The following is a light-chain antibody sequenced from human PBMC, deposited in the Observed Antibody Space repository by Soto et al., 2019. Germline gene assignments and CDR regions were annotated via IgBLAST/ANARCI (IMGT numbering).Light chain of an antibody. J-gene: IGKJ1*01. CDR2: GAS. CDR3: QQYNSWPRA. Sequence: EIVMTQSPASLSVSPGERATLSCRASQSVSSNLAWYQQKPGQAPRLLIYGASPRATGIPARFSGSGSGTEFTLTISSLQSEDFAVDYCQQYNSWPRAFGKGTKV. CDR1: QSVSSN. V-gene: IGKV3-15*01.